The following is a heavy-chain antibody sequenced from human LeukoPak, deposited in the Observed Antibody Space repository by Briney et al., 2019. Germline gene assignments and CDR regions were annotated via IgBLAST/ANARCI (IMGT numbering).Heavy chain of an antibody. CDR3: ANWQSGSRVFFDY. V-gene: IGHV3-23*01. J-gene: IGHJ4*02. D-gene: IGHD1-26*01. CDR2: ISANGDTT. Sequence: PGGSLRLSCAASGFTFRNYALSWARQAPGKGLEWVSAISANGDTTYYADSVRGRFTISRDNSKNTLYLHMNSLRAEDTAVFYCANWQSGSRVFFDYWGQGTLVTVSS. CDR1: GFTFRNYA.